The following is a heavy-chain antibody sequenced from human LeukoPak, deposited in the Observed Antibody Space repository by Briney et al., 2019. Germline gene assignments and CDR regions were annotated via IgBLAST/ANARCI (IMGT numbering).Heavy chain of an antibody. J-gene: IGHJ4*02. CDR1: GFNFYNYA. CDR2: ISGSGGST. V-gene: IGHV3-23*01. D-gene: IGHD2-21*01. Sequence: GGSLRLSCTASGFNFYNYAMTWVRQAPGKGLEWVSAISGSGGSTYYADSVKGRFTISRDNSKNTLYLQMNSLRAEDTAVYYCAKFLPTHIVVANYYFDYWGQGTLVTVSS. CDR3: AKFLPTHIVVANYYFDY.